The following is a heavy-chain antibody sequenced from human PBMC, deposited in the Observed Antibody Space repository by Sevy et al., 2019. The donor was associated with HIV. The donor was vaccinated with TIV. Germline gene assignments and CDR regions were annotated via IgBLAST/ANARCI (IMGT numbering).Heavy chain of an antibody. CDR3: ARGRDYGNFDY. CDR2: ISSRGGST. V-gene: IGHV3-23*01. D-gene: IGHD4-17*01. Sequence: GGSLRLSCAASGFTFSSYAMSWVRQAPGKGLEWVSTISSRGGSTYYADSVKGRFTISRDNSKSTLYLQMNSLRAEDTAVYYCARGRDYGNFDYWGQGTLVTVSS. J-gene: IGHJ4*02. CDR1: GFTFSSYA.